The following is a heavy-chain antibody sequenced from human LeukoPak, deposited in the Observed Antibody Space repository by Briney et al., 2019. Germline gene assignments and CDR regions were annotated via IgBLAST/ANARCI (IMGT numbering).Heavy chain of an antibody. CDR3: AKDIVAAGLFFDY. V-gene: IGHV3-11*01. J-gene: IGHJ4*02. CDR1: GFIFSEYY. CDR2: ISNSGGTT. Sequence: PGGSLRLSCAASGFIFSEYYMGWIRQAPGKGLEWVSYISNSGGTTYYADSVKGRFTISRDDAKNSLFLQMNSLRAEDTAVYYCAKDIVAAGLFFDYWGQGTLVTVSS. D-gene: IGHD6-13*01.